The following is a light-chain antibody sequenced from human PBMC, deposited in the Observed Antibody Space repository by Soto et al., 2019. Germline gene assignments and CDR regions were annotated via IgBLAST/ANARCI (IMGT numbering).Light chain of an antibody. Sequence: EIVLTQSPGTLSLSPGERATLSCRASQSIPNSYLSWYQHKPGHAPRLLIHGASSRATGTPDRFSGSGSGTDFTLIIDRLEPEDFALYYCLQYGSTPGTFGQGTKVDLK. CDR3: LQYGSTPGT. CDR2: GAS. CDR1: QSIPNSY. V-gene: IGKV3-20*01. J-gene: IGKJ1*01.